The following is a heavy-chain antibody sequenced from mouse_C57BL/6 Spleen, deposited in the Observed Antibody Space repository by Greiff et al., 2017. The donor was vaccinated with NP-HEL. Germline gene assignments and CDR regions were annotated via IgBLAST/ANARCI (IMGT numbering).Heavy chain of an antibody. Sequence: DVMLVESGGGLVKPGGSLKLSCAASGFTFSDYGMHWVRQAPEKGLEWVAYISSGSSTIYYADTVKGRFTISRDNAKNTLFLQMTSLRSEDTAMYYCATPSDYPYAMDYWGQGTSVTVSS. CDR1: GFTFSDYG. J-gene: IGHJ4*01. V-gene: IGHV5-17*01. D-gene: IGHD2-4*01. CDR2: ISSGSSTI. CDR3: ATPSDYPYAMDY.